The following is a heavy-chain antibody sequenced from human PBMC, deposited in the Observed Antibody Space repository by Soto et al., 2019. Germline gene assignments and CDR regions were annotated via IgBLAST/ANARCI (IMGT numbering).Heavy chain of an antibody. J-gene: IGHJ6*02. CDR3: ARFIMVGGWFDPNFYHGMDV. CDR2: ISGYNGNT. Sequence: QVQLVQSGAEVKKPGASVTVSCKTSGYTFSNYGINWVRQAPGQGPEWMGWISGYNGNTNYAQTVQGRVTMTTDPSTGTVYMELRSLKSDDTAIYYCARFIMVGGWFDPNFYHGMDVWGQGTTVTVSS. CDR1: GYTFSNYG. D-gene: IGHD6-19*01. V-gene: IGHV1-18*01.